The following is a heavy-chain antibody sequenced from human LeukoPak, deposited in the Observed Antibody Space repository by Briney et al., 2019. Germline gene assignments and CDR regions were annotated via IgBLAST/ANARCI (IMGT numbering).Heavy chain of an antibody. J-gene: IGHJ6*02. CDR1: GGSFSGYY. CDR3: ARDAVGRPYYGMDV. D-gene: IGHD6-19*01. V-gene: IGHV4-4*07. Sequence: SETLSLTCAAYGGSFSGYYWSWIRQPPGKGLEWIGRIYTSGSTNYNPSLKSRVTMSVDTSKKKFSLKLSSVTAADTAVYYCARDAVGRPYYGMDVWGQGTTVTVSS. CDR2: IYTSGST.